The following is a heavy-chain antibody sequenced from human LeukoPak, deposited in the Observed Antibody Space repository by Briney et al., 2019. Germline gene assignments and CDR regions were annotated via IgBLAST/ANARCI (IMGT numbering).Heavy chain of an antibody. V-gene: IGHV4-59*01. CDR2: IYYSGST. J-gene: IGHJ4*02. Sequence: SETLSLTCTVSGGSISSYYWSWIRQPPGEGLEWIGYIYYSGSTNYNPSLKSRVTISVDTSKNQFSLKLSSVTAADTAVYYCARDYLSGYMANWGQGTLVTVSS. CDR3: ARDYLSGYMAN. CDR1: GGSISSYY. D-gene: IGHD3-9*01.